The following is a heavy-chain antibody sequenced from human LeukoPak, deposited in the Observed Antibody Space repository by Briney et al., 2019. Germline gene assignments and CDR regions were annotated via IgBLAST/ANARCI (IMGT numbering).Heavy chain of an antibody. J-gene: IGHJ4*02. Sequence: GGSLRLSCAASGFTFSSYSMNWVRQAPGKGLGWVSSISSSSSYIYYADSVKGRFAISRDNAKNSLYLQMNSLRAEDTAVYYCARDFMIAAVFDYWGQGTLVTVSS. CDR3: ARDFMIAAVFDY. D-gene: IGHD6-13*01. CDR2: ISSSSSYI. V-gene: IGHV3-21*01. CDR1: GFTFSSYS.